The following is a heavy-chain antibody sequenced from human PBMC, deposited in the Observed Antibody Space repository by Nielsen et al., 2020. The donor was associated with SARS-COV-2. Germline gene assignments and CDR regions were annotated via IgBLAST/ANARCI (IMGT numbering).Heavy chain of an antibody. D-gene: IGHD2-2*01. CDR2: IDRDSSSI. Sequence: GGSLRLSCAASGFTFSDYYMSWIRQAPGKGLEWISCIDRDSSSIYYADSVEGRFTISRDNAKNTLFLQMNSLRPEDTAVYFCARDGPTRATATDYWGQGTLVTVS. CDR1: GFTFSDYY. CDR3: ARDGPTRATATDY. J-gene: IGHJ4*02. V-gene: IGHV3-11*04.